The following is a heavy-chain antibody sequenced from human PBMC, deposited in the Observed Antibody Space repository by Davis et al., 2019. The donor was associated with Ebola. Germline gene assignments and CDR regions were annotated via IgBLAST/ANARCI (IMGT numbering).Heavy chain of an antibody. CDR3: ARGPYSSGWYRRYFDY. V-gene: IGHV4-59*12. J-gene: IGHJ4*02. CDR1: GGSISSYY. Sequence: PSETLSLTCTVSGGSISSYYWSWIRQPPGKGLEWIGYIYYSGSTNYNPSLKSRVTISVDTSKNQFSLKLSSVTAADTAVYYCARGPYSSGWYRRYFDYWGQGTLVTVSS. CDR2: IYYSGST. D-gene: IGHD6-19*01.